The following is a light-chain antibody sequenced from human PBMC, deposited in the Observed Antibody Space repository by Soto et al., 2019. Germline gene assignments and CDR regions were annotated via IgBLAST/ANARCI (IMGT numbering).Light chain of an antibody. Sequence: LTQPASVSGSPGQSITISCTGTSSDVGGYNYVSWYQQHPGKAPKLMIYEVSNRPSGVSNRFSGSKSGNTASLTISGLQAEDEADYYCSSYTSSSPLYVFGTGTKVTVL. CDR3: SSYTSSSPLYV. V-gene: IGLV2-14*01. J-gene: IGLJ1*01. CDR1: SSDVGGYNY. CDR2: EVS.